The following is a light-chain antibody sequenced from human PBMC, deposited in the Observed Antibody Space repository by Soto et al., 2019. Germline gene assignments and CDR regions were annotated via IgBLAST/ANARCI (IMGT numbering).Light chain of an antibody. CDR2: GAF. J-gene: IGKJ1*01. V-gene: IGKV3-15*01. CDR1: QSINNN. CDR3: QQYNDWPLT. Sequence: EIVMTQSPVTLSVSPGERATLSCRASQSINNNLAWYQQKPGQAPSLLIYGAFTRATGIPARFSGTGSGTEFTLTISSLQSEDFALYYCQQYNDWPLTFGQGTKVDIK.